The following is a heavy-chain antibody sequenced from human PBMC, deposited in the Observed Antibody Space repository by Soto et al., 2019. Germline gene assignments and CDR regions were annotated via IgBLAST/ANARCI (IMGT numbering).Heavy chain of an antibody. CDR2: ITPVFGTA. D-gene: IGHD4-17*01. Sequence: QVQLVQSGAEVKKPGSSVKVSCKASADTFNSYSLSWLRQAPGQRLECMGGITPVFGTADYAQSFEDRLTITADDSTSTVYMELSSLRSDDTAVYYCARSLEGTTVTNWFDPWGQGALVTVSS. CDR3: ARSLEGTTVTNWFDP. J-gene: IGHJ5*02. V-gene: IGHV1-69*01. CDR1: ADTFNSYS.